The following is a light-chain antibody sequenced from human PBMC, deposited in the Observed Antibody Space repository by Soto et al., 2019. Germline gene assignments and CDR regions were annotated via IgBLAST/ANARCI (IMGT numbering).Light chain of an antibody. V-gene: IGKV1-27*01. J-gene: IGKJ5*01. CDR1: QGISNY. Sequence: DIPMTTSPSSVSVCVGARVTITCRASQGISNYLAWYQQKPGKVPKLLIYAASTLQSGVPSRFSGSGSGTDFTLTISRLQPEDFATYYCPLSYNTPVTFAQGTRVEIK. CDR3: PLSYNTPVT. CDR2: AAS.